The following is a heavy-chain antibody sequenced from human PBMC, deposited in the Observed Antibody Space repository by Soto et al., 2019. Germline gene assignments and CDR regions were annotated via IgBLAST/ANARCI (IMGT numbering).Heavy chain of an antibody. D-gene: IGHD4-17*01. Sequence: QVQLVQSGAVVKKPGSSVKVSCKASGGTFSSYTISWVRQAPGQGLEWMGRIIPILGIANYAQKFQGRVTITADKSTSTAYMELSSLRSEDTAVYYCARDPSTTVNNWFDPWGQGTLVTVSS. J-gene: IGHJ5*02. CDR1: GGTFSSYT. CDR2: IIPILGIA. V-gene: IGHV1-69*08. CDR3: ARDPSTTVNNWFDP.